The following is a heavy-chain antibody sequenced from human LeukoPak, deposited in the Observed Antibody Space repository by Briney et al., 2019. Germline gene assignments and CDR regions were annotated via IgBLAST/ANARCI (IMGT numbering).Heavy chain of an antibody. D-gene: IGHD6-13*01. CDR1: GGSISNYY. Sequence: SETLSLTCTVSGGSISNYYWSWLRQPPGKGLEWIGYIYYSGSTNYNPSLKSRVTISVDTSKNQFSLKLSSVTAADTAVYYCARDGWQQLVSGGYYYYMDVWGKGTTVTVSS. CDR2: IYYSGST. J-gene: IGHJ6*03. V-gene: IGHV4-59*01. CDR3: ARDGWQQLVSGGYYYYMDV.